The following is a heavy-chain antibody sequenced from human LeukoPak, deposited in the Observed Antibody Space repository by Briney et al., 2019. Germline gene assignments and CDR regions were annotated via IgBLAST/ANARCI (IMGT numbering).Heavy chain of an antibody. CDR2: IYYSGST. D-gene: IGHD3-22*01. J-gene: IGHJ4*02. CDR3: ARTYYDSSGYYSFDY. V-gene: IGHV4-59*12. CDR1: GGSISSFY. Sequence: PSETLSLTCTVSGGSISSFYWSWIRQPPGKGLEWIGYIYYSGSTNYNPSLKSRVTISLDTSKNQFSLKLSSVTAADTAVYYCARTYYDSSGYYSFDYWGQGTLVTVSS.